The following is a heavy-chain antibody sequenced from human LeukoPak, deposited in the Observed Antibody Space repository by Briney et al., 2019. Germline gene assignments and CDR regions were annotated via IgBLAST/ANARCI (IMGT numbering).Heavy chain of an antibody. Sequence: SETLSLTCAVYGGSFSGYYWSWVRQPPGKGLEWIGEINHSGSTNYNTSLKSRVTISVDKSKNQFSLTLSSVPAADTAVYYCARVLEILDAFDIWGQGTMVTVSS. CDR1: GGSFSGYY. CDR3: ARVLEILDAFDI. D-gene: IGHD2/OR15-2a*01. J-gene: IGHJ3*02. V-gene: IGHV4-34*01. CDR2: INHSGST.